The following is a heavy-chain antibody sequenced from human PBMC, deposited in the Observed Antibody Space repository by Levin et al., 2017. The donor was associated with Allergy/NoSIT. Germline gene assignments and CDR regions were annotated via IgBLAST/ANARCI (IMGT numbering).Heavy chain of an antibody. CDR3: ARDVRQMAVVTGFHLDPAYGMDV. J-gene: IGHJ6*02. CDR2: INPNNGGT. D-gene: IGHD2-21*02. CDR1: GYTFTDYY. V-gene: IGHV1-2*04. Sequence: PAASVKVSCKASGYTFTDYYIHWVRQAPGQGLEWMGWINPNNGGTNYAQKFQGWVTLTRVPSIGTAYMDMTTLKSDDTAVYFCARDVRQMAVVTGFHLDPAYGMDVWGQGTTVTVSS.